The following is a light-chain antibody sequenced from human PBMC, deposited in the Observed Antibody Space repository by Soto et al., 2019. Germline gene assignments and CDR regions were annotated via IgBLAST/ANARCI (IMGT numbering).Light chain of an antibody. CDR1: ESINVW. Sequence: IQMTQSPSTLSASVGDRVTITCRASESINVWLAWYQQRPGKDPKLLIYKASTLQSGVPSRFSGSRSGTEFTLSVSSLQPDDFATYYCQQDHDLYTFGQGTKLEIK. V-gene: IGKV1-5*03. CDR2: KAS. J-gene: IGKJ2*01. CDR3: QQDHDLYT.